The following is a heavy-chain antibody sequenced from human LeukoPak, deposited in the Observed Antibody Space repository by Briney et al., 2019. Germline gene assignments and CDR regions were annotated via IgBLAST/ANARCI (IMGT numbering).Heavy chain of an antibody. J-gene: IGHJ5*02. CDR2: INPSGGST. CDR3: ATTIVEYSSSSYRVWFDP. D-gene: IGHD6-6*01. CDR1: GYTFTSYY. Sequence: ASVKVSCKASGYTFTSYYIHWVRQAPGQGLEWMGIINPSGGSTSYAQKFQGRVTMTRDMSTSTVYMELSSLRSEDTAVYCCATTIVEYSSSSYRVWFDPWGQGTLVTVSS. V-gene: IGHV1-46*01.